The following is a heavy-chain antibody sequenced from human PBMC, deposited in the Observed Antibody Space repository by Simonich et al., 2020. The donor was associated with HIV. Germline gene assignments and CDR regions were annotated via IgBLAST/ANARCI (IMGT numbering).Heavy chain of an antibody. V-gene: IGHV4-39*01. CDR3: ARYYGGNTEVDY. D-gene: IGHD3-10*01. J-gene: IGHJ4*02. Sequence: QVQLQQWGPGLVKPSETLSLTCTVSGGSISSSSYYWGGIRQPPGKGLEWIGSIYYSGSTYYNPSLKSRVTISGDTSKNQFSLKLSSVTAADTAVYYCARYYGGNTEVDYWGQGTLVTVSS. CDR2: IYYSGST. CDR1: GGSISSSSYY.